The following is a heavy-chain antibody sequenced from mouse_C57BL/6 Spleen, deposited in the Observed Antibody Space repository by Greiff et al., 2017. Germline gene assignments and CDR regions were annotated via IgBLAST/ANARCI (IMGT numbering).Heavy chain of an antibody. CDR3: AEGYYDYDFAY. J-gene: IGHJ3*01. V-gene: IGHV1-74*01. CDR2: IHPSDSDT. CDR1: GYTFTSYW. D-gene: IGHD2-4*01. Sequence: QVQLQQPGAELVKPGASVKVSCTASGYTFTSYWMHWVKQRPGQGLEWIGRIHPSDSDTNYNQKFKGKATLTVDKSSSTAYMQLSSLTSEDSAVYYCAEGYYDYDFAYWGQGTLVTVSA.